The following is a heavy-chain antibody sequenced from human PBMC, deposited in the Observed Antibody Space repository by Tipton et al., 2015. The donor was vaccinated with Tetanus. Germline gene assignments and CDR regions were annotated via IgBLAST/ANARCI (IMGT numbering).Heavy chain of an antibody. V-gene: IGHV4-34*01. Sequence: TLSLTCAVSGASFSGSYWSWVRQSPGKGLEWVGEIRPGGTPYYNPALKSRATISVDTSKNHFSLNLSSVTAADTAGYYCAFLPKPWLVPSFDPWGQGTLVTVSS. CDR3: AFLPKPWLVPSFDP. D-gene: IGHD6-19*01. CDR2: IRPGGTP. J-gene: IGHJ5*02. CDR1: GASFSGSY.